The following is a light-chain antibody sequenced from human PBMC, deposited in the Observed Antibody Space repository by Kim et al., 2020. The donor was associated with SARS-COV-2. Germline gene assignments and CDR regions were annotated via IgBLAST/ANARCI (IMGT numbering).Light chain of an antibody. Sequence: SYELTQPPSVSVAPGKTARITCGGSNIGRYSVHWYQQKPSQAPVLVIFYDSDRPSGLHARFSGSNSGNTATLTINWVEAGDEADYYCQVWDTSSVHVVLGGGTQLTVL. V-gene: IGLV3-21*04. CDR1: NIGRYS. CDR3: QVWDTSSVHVV. CDR2: YDS. J-gene: IGLJ2*01.